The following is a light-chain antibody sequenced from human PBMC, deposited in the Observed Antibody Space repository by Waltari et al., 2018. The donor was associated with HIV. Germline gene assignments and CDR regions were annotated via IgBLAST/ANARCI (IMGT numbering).Light chain of an antibody. CDR1: SGSVSTSYY. CDR2: STN. V-gene: IGLV8-61*01. J-gene: IGLJ3*02. Sequence: QTVVTQEPSFSVSPGGTVTLTCGLSSGSVSTSYYPSWYQQTPGQAPRTLMYSTNIRSSGVPDRFSGSILGSKAALTITGAQADDESDYYCVLYMGSGIWVFGGGTRLTVL. CDR3: VLYMGSGIWV.